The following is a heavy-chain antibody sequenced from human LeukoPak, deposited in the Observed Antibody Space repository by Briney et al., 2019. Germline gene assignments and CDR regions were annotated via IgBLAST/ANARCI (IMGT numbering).Heavy chain of an antibody. V-gene: IGHV3-7*03. CDR2: ISNGGGAT. D-gene: IGHD3-10*02. J-gene: IGHJ5*02. CDR3: TRENYVPDS. Sequence: GGSLRPSYVASGYTFSPYWMSWVRQIPGKGLEWVASISNGGGATYYVDSVRGRFTISRDDAKNSLFLQMNGLRSDDTAVYYCTRENYVPDSWGQGTLVTVSS. CDR1: GYTFSPYW.